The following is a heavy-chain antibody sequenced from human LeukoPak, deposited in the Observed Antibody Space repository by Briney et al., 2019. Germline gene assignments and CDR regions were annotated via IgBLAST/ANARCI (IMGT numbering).Heavy chain of an antibody. CDR3: ARGRGAVVAARGWFDP. V-gene: IGHV4-38-2*02. CDR2: IYHSGST. D-gene: IGHD2-15*01. CDR1: GYSISSGYY. J-gene: IGHJ5*02. Sequence: ASETLSLTCTVSGYSISSGYYWGWIRQPPGKGLEWIGEIYHSGSTNYNPSLKSRVTISVDKSKNQFSLKLSSVTAADTAVYYCARGRGAVVAARGWFDPWGQGTLVTVSS.